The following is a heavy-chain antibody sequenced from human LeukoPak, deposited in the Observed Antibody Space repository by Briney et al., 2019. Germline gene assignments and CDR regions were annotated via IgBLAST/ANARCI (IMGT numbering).Heavy chain of an antibody. CDR2: IIPILGIA. CDR1: GGTFSSYA. J-gene: IGHJ4*02. CDR3: AREMTTVTPPDPYFDY. Sequence: VASVKVSCKASGGTFSSYAISWVRQAPGQGLEWMGRIIPILGIANYAQKFQGRVTITADKSTSTAYMELSSLRSEDTAVYYCAREMTTVTPPDPYFDYWGQGTLVTVSS. V-gene: IGHV1-69*04. D-gene: IGHD4-17*01.